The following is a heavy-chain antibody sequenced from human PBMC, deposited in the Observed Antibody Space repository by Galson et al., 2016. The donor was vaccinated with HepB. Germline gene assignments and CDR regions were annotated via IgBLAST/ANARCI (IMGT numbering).Heavy chain of an antibody. V-gene: IGHV3-15*07. CDR2: IKRKSEGETT. J-gene: IGHJ3*01. CDR3: AAETILTGDYAFDF. Sequence: SLRLSCAVSSFTFSNAWMNWVRQAPGKGLEWVGRIKRKSEGETTDYAAPVKGRFTISKDDSKNTLFLQMNSLKNEDTAVYYCAAETILTGDYAFDFWGQGTLVTVSS. CDR1: SFTFSNAW. D-gene: IGHD7-27*01.